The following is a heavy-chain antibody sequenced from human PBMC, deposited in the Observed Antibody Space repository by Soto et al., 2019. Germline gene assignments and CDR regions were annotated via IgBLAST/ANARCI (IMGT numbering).Heavy chain of an antibody. CDR3: ARGEDAFFYYGLDV. J-gene: IGHJ6*02. Sequence: SETLSLTCTVSGGSISSYYWSWIRQPPGKGLEWIGYIYYSGSTNYNPSLKSRVTISVDTSKNQFSLKLSSVTAADTAVYYCARGEDAFFYYGLDVWGQGITVTVSS. CDR2: IYYSGST. CDR1: GGSISSYY. V-gene: IGHV4-59*01.